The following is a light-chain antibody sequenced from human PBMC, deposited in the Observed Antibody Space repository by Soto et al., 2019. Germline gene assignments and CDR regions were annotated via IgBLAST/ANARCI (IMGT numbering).Light chain of an antibody. CDR2: LNSDGSH. J-gene: IGLJ2*01. CDR3: QTWGTGVVV. Sequence: QSVLTQSPSASASLGASVKITCTLSSGHSSYAIAWHQQQPEKGPRFLMKLNSDGSHSKGDGITDRFAGSSSGAERYLSISSLQSEDEAGYYCQTWGTGVVVFGGGTKVAVL. V-gene: IGLV4-69*01. CDR1: SGHSSYA.